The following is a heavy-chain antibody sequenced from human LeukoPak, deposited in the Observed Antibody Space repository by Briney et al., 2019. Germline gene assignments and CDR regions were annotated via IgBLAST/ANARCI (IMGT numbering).Heavy chain of an antibody. J-gene: IGHJ6*02. Sequence: GGSLRLSCAASGFTFSSYSMNWVRQAPGKGLEWVSFISIGSDNIAYADSVRGRFTISRDNSKNTLYLQMKSLRAEDTAVYYCAKSLSGRNYYYLGMDVWGQGTTVTVSS. CDR3: AKSLSGRNYYYLGMDV. D-gene: IGHD3-10*01. CDR2: ISIGSDNI. CDR1: GFTFSSYS. V-gene: IGHV3-48*01.